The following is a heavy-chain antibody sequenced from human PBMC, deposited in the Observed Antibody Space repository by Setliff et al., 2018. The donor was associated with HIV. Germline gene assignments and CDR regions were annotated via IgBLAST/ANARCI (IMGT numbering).Heavy chain of an antibody. CDR3: TRARFTDGWFLYYFDS. V-gene: IGHV4-4*07. Sequence: PSETLSLTCSVSGGSITNHYWSWVRQPPGKALEWIGLLYPSGNTNYNPSLESRLTISADRPNSQLPLKLTAVTAADATVYYCTRARFTDGWFLYYFDSWGQEVQVTSPQ. D-gene: IGHD6-19*01. J-gene: IGHJ4*02. CDR1: GGSITNHY. CDR2: LYPSGNT.